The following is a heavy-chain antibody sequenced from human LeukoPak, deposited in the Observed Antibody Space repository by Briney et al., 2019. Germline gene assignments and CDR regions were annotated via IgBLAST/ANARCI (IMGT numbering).Heavy chain of an antibody. V-gene: IGHV3-48*03. D-gene: IGHD5-24*01. CDR2: ISGSGSTK. CDR1: GFTFSSYE. Sequence: RGSLRLSCAASGFTFSSYEMNWVRQAPGEGLEWVSYISGSGSTKYYTDSVEGRFTISRENAENSLYLQMNSLRAEDTAVYYCARLQGYNFDYWGQGTLVTVS. CDR3: ARLQGYNFDY. J-gene: IGHJ4*02.